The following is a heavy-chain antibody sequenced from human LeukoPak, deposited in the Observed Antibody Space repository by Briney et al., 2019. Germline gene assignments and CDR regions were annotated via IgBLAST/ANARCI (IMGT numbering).Heavy chain of an antibody. Sequence: ASVKVSCKASGYTFTSYYMHWVRQAPGQGLEWMGIINPSGGSTGYAQKFQGRVTMTRDMSTSTVYMELSSLRSEDTAVYYCARVGYYDSSGSPFDYWGQGTLVTVSS. CDR2: INPSGGST. V-gene: IGHV1-46*01. J-gene: IGHJ4*02. CDR3: ARVGYYDSSGSPFDY. CDR1: GYTFTSYY. D-gene: IGHD3-22*01.